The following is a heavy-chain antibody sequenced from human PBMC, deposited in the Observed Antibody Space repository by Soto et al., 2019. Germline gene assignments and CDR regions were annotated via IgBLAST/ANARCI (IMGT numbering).Heavy chain of an antibody. CDR3: AGVDLYCGGSWCFLFDF. J-gene: IGHJ4*02. D-gene: IGHD2-15*01. Sequence: ASVKVSCKASGYTFTSYGISWVRQAPGQGLEWMGWISAYNGNTNYAQKLQGRVTMTTDTSTSTAYMELRSLRADDKDVYYFAGVDLYCGGSWCFLFDFWGQGTLVTVSS. CDR2: ISAYNGNT. CDR1: GYTFTSYG. V-gene: IGHV1-18*01.